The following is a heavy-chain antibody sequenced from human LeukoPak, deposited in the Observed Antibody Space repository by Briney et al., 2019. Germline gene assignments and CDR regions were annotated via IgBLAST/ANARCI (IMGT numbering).Heavy chain of an antibody. V-gene: IGHV3-21*01. CDR2: ISSSSSYI. CDR3: AREEVEYYYDSRDYYGMDV. CDR1: GFTFSSYS. D-gene: IGHD3-22*01. Sequence: GGSLRLSCAASGFTFSSYSMTWVRQAPGKGLEWVSSISSSSSYIYYADSVKGRFTISRDNAKNSLYLQMNSLRAEDTAVYYCAREEVEYYYDSRDYYGMDVWGQGTTVTVSS. J-gene: IGHJ6*02.